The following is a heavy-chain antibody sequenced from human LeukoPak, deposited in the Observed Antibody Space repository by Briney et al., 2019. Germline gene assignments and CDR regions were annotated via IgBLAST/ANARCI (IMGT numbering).Heavy chain of an antibody. CDR2: IYTSGST. Sequence: SETLSLTCTVSGASISSGSHHWSWIRQPAGKGLEWVGRIYTSGSTNYNPSLKSRVSISVDMSKNQFSLKLSSVTAADTAVYYCARDKGGFLYFGEYDPWGQGTLVTVSS. V-gene: IGHV4-61*02. CDR3: ARDKGGFLYFGEYDP. J-gene: IGHJ5*02. D-gene: IGHD3-10*01. CDR1: GASISSGSHH.